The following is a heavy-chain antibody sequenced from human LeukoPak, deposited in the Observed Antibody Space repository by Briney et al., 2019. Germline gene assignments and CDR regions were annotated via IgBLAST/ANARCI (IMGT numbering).Heavy chain of an antibody. Sequence: SGGSLRLSCAASGFTFSSYSMNWVRQAPGKGLEWVSSISSSSSYIYYADSVKGRFTISRDNAKNSLYLQMNSLRAEDTAVYYCAREGEGWIDYWGQGTLVTVSS. V-gene: IGHV3-21*01. J-gene: IGHJ4*02. D-gene: IGHD3-10*01. CDR3: AREGEGWIDY. CDR1: GFTFSSYS. CDR2: ISSSSSYI.